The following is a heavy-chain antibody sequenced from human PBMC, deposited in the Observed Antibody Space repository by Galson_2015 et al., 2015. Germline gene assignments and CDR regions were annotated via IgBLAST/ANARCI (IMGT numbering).Heavy chain of an antibody. CDR2: IDLSDSYT. CDR1: GYSFTSYW. V-gene: IGHV5-10-1*01. D-gene: IGHD3-10*01. J-gene: IGHJ4*02. Sequence: QSGAEVKKPGESLRISCKGSGYSFTSYWISWVRQMPGKGLEWMGRIDLSDSYTNYSPSFQGHVTISADKSISTAYLQWSSLKASDTAMYYCARHLLKSEIWFGELTDLDYWGQGTLVTVSS. CDR3: ARHLLKSEIWFGELTDLDY.